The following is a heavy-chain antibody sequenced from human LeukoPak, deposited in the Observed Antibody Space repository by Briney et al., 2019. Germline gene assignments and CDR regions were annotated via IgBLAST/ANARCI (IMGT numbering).Heavy chain of an antibody. CDR3: AKGGWLVPAYFDY. Sequence: GGSLRLSCAASAFTFSSYAMSWVRHAPGQGLEWVSAISGSRGSTYYPDSVKGRFTISRDNSKNTLYLQMNSLRAEDTAVHYCAKGGWLVPAYFDYWGQGTLVTVSS. J-gene: IGHJ4*02. CDR1: AFTFSSYA. V-gene: IGHV3-23*01. CDR2: ISGSRGST. D-gene: IGHD6-19*01.